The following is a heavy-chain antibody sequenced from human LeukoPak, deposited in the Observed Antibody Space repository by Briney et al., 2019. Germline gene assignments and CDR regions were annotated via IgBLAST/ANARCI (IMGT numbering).Heavy chain of an antibody. CDR1: GFTFTDHY. V-gene: IGHV1-2*02. CDR2: INGKSGVT. CDR3: ARDFDWGPDY. J-gene: IGHJ4*02. Sequence: ASVKVSCKASGFTFTDHYMHWVRQAPEQGLEWMGWINGKSGVTFYAQPFQDRITVTRDTSISTMYLELNRLTSADTAIYYCARDFDWGPDYWGPGTLVAVSS. D-gene: IGHD3-16*01.